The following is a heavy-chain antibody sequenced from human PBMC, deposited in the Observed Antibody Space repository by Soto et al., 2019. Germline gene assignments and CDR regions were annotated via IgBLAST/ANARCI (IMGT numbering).Heavy chain of an antibody. CDR2: ISAYNGNT. CDR3: ARDQLIRFLEGPHAFDI. Sequence: ASVKVSCKASGDTFTSYGISWVRQAPGQGLEWMGWISAYNGNTNYAQKLQGRVTMTTDTSTSTAYMELRSLRSDDTAVYYCARDQLIRFLEGPHAFDIWGQGTMVTVSS. V-gene: IGHV1-18*01. D-gene: IGHD3-3*01. J-gene: IGHJ3*02. CDR1: GDTFTSYG.